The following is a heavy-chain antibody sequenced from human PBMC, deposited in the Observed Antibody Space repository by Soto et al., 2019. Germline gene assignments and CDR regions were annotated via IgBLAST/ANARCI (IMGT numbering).Heavy chain of an antibody. J-gene: IGHJ4*02. CDR1: GFTFSSYG. V-gene: IGHV3-33*01. Sequence: GGSLRLSCAASGFTFSSYGMHWVRQAPGKGLEWVAVIWYDGSNKYYADSVKGRFTISRDNSKNTLYLQMNSLRAEDTAVYYCATSPQNFGELPASGYWGQGTLVTVSS. CDR3: ATSPQNFGELPASGY. CDR2: IWYDGSNK. D-gene: IGHD3-10*01.